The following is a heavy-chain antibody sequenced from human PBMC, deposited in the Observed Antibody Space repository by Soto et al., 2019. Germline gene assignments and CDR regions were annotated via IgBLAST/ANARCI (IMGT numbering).Heavy chain of an antibody. J-gene: IGHJ6*02. V-gene: IGHV1-18*01. CDR1: GYTFTSYG. Sequence: SVKVSCKASGYTFTSYGISWVRQAPGQGLEWMGWISAYYGNTNYAQKFQGRVTMTTDESTSTAYMELSSLRSEDTAVYYCARDLGDYYYGMDVWGQGTTVTVSS. CDR3: ARDLGDYYYGMDV. CDR2: ISAYYGNT. D-gene: IGHD7-27*01.